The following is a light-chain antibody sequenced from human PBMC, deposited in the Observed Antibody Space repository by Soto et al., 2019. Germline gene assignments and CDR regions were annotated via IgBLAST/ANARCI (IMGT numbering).Light chain of an antibody. Sequence: EVVMTQSPATLSVSPGEKATLSCRASHIVSNNLAWYQQKPGQAPRLLIYFAPTRATGIPARFSGSGSGTEFTLTISSLQSEDFAVYYCQQYNKWPLTFGGGTKVETK. CDR1: HIVSNN. CDR2: FAP. J-gene: IGKJ4*01. V-gene: IGKV3-15*01. CDR3: QQYNKWPLT.